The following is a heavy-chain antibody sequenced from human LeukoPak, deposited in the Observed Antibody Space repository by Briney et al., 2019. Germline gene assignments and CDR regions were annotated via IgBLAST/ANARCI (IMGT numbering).Heavy chain of an antibody. Sequence: RGSLRLSCAASGFTFSSYSMNWVRQAPGKALEWASYISGSGSTIYYADFVKGRFAISRDNAKNTLYLQLISLTDEDTAVYYCARDRYGDYVFDYWGQGTLVTVSS. V-gene: IGHV3-48*02. J-gene: IGHJ4*02. D-gene: IGHD4-17*01. CDR3: ARDRYGDYVFDY. CDR1: GFTFSSYS. CDR2: ISGSGSTI.